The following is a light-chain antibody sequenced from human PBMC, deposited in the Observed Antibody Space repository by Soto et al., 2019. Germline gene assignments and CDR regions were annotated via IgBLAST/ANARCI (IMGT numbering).Light chain of an antibody. V-gene: IGKV3-15*01. CDR2: GAS. J-gene: IGKJ5*01. CDR1: QSVSSN. CDR3: QQCTNWPPYT. Sequence: EIVMTQSPATLSVSPGERATLSCRASQSVSSNLAWYQQKPGQAPRLLIYGASTRATGIPARFSGSGSGTEFTLTISGLQSEDFAAYYCQQCTNWPPYTFGQGTRLEIK.